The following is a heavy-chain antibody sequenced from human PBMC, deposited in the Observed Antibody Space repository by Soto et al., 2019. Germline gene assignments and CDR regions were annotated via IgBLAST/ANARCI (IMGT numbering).Heavy chain of an antibody. D-gene: IGHD3-10*01. V-gene: IGHV3-7*01. Sequence: GGSLRLSCAASGFTFSSYWMSWVRQAPGKGLEWVANIKQDGSEKYYVDSVKGRFTTSRDNAKNSLYLQMNSLRAEDTAVYYCAREEWFGELFYYFDYWGQGTLVTVSS. CDR1: GFTFSSYW. CDR3: AREEWFGELFYYFDY. J-gene: IGHJ4*02. CDR2: IKQDGSEK.